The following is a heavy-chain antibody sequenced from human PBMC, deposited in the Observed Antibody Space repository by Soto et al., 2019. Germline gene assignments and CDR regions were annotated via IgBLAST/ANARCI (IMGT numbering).Heavy chain of an antibody. Sequence: QVQLVESGGGVVQPGRSLRLSCAASGFTFSSYAMHWVRQAPGKGLEWVAVISYDGSNKYYADSVKGRFTISRDNSKNTLYLQMNSLRAEDTAVYYCAGGITMVRGVMDVWGQGTTVTVSS. CDR2: ISYDGSNK. CDR3: AGGITMVRGVMDV. D-gene: IGHD3-10*01. V-gene: IGHV3-30-3*01. J-gene: IGHJ6*02. CDR1: GFTFSSYA.